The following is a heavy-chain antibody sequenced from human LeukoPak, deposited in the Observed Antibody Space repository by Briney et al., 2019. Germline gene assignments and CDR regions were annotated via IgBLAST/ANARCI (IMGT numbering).Heavy chain of an antibody. J-gene: IGHJ6*03. CDR2: ISSDGTRT. CDR3: AKSPYYHLFHYYMDV. V-gene: IGHV3-74*01. Sequence: GGSPRLSCAASGLTFSRYWMHWLRQAPGKGLVWVSHISSDGTRTHYADSVKGRFTISRDNANETLCLQMDSLKVEDTATYYCAKSPYYHLFHYYMDVWGKGTTVTVS. CDR1: GLTFSRYW. D-gene: IGHD3-22*01.